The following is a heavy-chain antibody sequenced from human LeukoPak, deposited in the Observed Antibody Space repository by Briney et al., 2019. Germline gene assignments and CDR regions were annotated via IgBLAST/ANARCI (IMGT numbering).Heavy chain of an antibody. Sequence: SETLSLTCTVSGGSISSYYWSWIRQPPGKGLEWIGYIYYSGSTNYNPSLKSRVTISVDTSQNQFSLKLSSVTAADTAVYYCARQLTRYSEYYFVIWGQGTLVTVTS. CDR1: GGSISSYY. CDR3: ARQLTRYSEYYFVI. V-gene: IGHV4-59*08. J-gene: IGHJ4*02. CDR2: IYYSGST. D-gene: IGHD2-21*01.